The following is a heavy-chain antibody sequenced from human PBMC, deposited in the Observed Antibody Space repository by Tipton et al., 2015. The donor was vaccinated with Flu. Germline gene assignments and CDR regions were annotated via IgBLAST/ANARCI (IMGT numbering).Heavy chain of an antibody. CDR2: IRSKACGGTT. Sequence: RSLRLSCTASGFTFGDYAMSWFRQAPGKGLEWVGFIRSKACGGTTEYAASVKGRFTISRDDSKSIAYLQMNSLKTEDTAVYYCTRGQYYYGSGSLVGYFDYWGQGTLVTVSS. J-gene: IGHJ4*02. D-gene: IGHD3-10*01. CDR3: TRGQYYYGSGSLVGYFDY. CDR1: GFTFGDYA. V-gene: IGHV3-49*03.